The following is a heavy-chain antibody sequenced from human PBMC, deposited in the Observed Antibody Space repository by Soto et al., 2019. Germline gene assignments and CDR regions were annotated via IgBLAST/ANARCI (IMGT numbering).Heavy chain of an antibody. Sequence: GESLNISCQASGYTFTSYWIGWVRQMPVKGLEWMGIIYPGDSDTRYSQSFQGQVTISADMSITTAYVEWSSLKASDTAMYYCARHISVGSYYFDYWGQGTLVTVSS. J-gene: IGHJ4*02. V-gene: IGHV5-51*01. CDR1: GYTFTSYW. CDR2: IYPGDSDT. D-gene: IGHD3-10*01. CDR3: ARHISVGSYYFDY.